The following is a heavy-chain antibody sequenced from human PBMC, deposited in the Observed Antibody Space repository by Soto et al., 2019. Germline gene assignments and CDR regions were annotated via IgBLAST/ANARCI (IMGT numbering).Heavy chain of an antibody. J-gene: IGHJ4*02. Sequence: GASVKVSCKASGYTFTSYYIHWVRQAPGQGLEWMGIINPGGSSTSYAQKFQGRVTMTRDTSTSTVYMELSSLRSEDTAVYYCARGWALHYFDYWGQGTLVTVSS. CDR3: ARGWALHYFDY. CDR2: INPGGSST. V-gene: IGHV1-46*01. D-gene: IGHD6-13*01. CDR1: GYTFTSYY.